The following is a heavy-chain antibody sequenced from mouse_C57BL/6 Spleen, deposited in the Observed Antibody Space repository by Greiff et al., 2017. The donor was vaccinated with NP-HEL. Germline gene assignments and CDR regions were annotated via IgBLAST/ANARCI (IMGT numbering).Heavy chain of an antibody. Sequence: VQLQQSGAELVRPGTSVKVSCKASGYAFTNYLIEWVKQRPGQGLEWIGVINPGSGGTNYNEKFKGKATLTADKSSSTAYMQLSSLTSEDAAVYFCARYGGAICDRYAMDYWGQGTSVTVSS. CDR1: GYAFTNYL. J-gene: IGHJ4*01. D-gene: IGHD1-1*02. CDR2: INPGSGGT. CDR3: ARYGGAICDRYAMDY. V-gene: IGHV1-54*01.